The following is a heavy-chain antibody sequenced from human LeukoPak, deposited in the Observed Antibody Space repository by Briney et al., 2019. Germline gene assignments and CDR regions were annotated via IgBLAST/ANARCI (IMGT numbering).Heavy chain of an antibody. CDR3: ARSYSNYPDWYFDL. V-gene: IGHV1-18*01. Sequence: ASVKVSCKASGGTFSSYAISWVRQAPGQGLEWMGWISAYNGNTNYAQKLQGRVTMTTDTSTSTAYMELRSLRSDDTAVYYCARSYSNYPDWYFDLWGRGTLVTVSS. CDR2: ISAYNGNT. D-gene: IGHD4-11*01. CDR1: GGTFSSYA. J-gene: IGHJ2*01.